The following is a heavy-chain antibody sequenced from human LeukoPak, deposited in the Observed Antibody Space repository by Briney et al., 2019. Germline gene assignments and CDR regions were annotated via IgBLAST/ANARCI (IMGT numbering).Heavy chain of an antibody. CDR1: GGSLNGYY. V-gene: IGHV4-34*01. J-gene: IGHJ5*02. CDR2: GGNSGGT. D-gene: IGHD1-26*01. Sequence: SETLSLTCAVYGGSLNGYYWSWLRQPPGKGLEWIGEGGNSGGTKFNPSLKSRVTISADMSKNQFSLKLSSVTAADTAVYYCAKNGQSGFSFDPWGQGTLVTVSS. CDR3: AKNGQSGFSFDP.